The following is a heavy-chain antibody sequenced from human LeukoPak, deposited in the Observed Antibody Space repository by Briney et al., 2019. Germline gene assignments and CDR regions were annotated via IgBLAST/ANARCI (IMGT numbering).Heavy chain of an antibody. V-gene: IGHV4-39*01. Sequence: SETLSLTCTVSGGSISSSSYYWGWIRQPPGNGLEWIGSIYYSGSTYYNPSLKSRVAISVDASKNQFSLKLSSVTAADTAVYYCARIAAACTILHGYWGQGTLVTVSS. CDR3: ARIAAACTILHGY. D-gene: IGHD6-13*01. J-gene: IGHJ4*02. CDR2: IYYSGST. CDR1: GGSISSSSYY.